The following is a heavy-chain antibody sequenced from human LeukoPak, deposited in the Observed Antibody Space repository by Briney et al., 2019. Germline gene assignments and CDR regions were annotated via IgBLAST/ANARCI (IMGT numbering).Heavy chain of an antibody. CDR2: VWYDGSNK. CDR1: GFTFSCYG. CDR3: AKPMRRNCSSSSCYPYYFDY. Sequence: GGSLRLSCAASGFTFSCYGLHWVRPAPRRGLEWVAVVWYDGSNKYYADSVKGRFTISRDSSKNTLYLQMNSLRAGDTAVYYCAKPMRRNCSSSSCYPYYFDYWGQGTLVTVSS. V-gene: IGHV3-33*06. D-gene: IGHD2-2*01. J-gene: IGHJ4*02.